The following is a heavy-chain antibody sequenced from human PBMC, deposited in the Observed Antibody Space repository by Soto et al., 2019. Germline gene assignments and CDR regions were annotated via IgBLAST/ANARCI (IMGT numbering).Heavy chain of an antibody. Sequence: SETLSLTCTFSGGSISSYYWSWIRQPPGKGLEWIGYIYYSGSTNYNPSLKSRVTISVDTSKNQFSLKLSSVTAADTAVYYCARVPRGDIVVVPAAPFDIWGQGTMVTVSS. D-gene: IGHD2-2*01. V-gene: IGHV4-59*01. J-gene: IGHJ3*02. CDR2: IYYSGST. CDR3: ARVPRGDIVVVPAAPFDI. CDR1: GGSISSYY.